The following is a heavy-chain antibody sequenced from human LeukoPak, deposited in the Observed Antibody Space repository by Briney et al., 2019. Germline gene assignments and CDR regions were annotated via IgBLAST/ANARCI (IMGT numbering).Heavy chain of an antibody. CDR3: ARYSSTWPYWYLDL. Sequence: PSQTLSLTCAVSGGSITNGGYSWSWIRQPPGKGLKWIGYISHTGSTYYKPSLKSRVTISVDRSKNQFSLKLTSVTAADTAVYYCARYSSTWPYWYLDLWGRGTLVTVSS. CDR2: ISHTGST. V-gene: IGHV4-30-2*01. J-gene: IGHJ2*01. D-gene: IGHD6-13*01. CDR1: GGSITNGGYS.